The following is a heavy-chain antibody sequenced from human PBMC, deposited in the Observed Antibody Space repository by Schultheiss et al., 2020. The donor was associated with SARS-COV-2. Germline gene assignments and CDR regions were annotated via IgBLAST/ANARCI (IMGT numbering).Heavy chain of an antibody. D-gene: IGHD2-2*02. Sequence: GGSLRLSCAASGFTFSSYWMHWVRQAPGKGLVWVSRINSDGSSTSYADSVKGRFTISRDNSKNSLYLQMNSLRAEDTAVYYCARDRGYCSSTNCYTGPFDYWGQGTLVTVSS. V-gene: IGHV3-74*01. CDR1: GFTFSSYW. CDR2: INSDGSST. J-gene: IGHJ4*02. CDR3: ARDRGYCSSTNCYTGPFDY.